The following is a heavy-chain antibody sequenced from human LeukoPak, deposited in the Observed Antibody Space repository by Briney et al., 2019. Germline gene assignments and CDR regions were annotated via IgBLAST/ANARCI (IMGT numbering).Heavy chain of an antibody. CDR2: IYSDGSRT. D-gene: IGHD1-26*01. Sequence: GGSLRLSCAASGFTFSDYGIYWVRQAPGKGLVWVSRIYSDGSRTTYADSVKGRFTISGDNAKNTLYLQMNSLRAEDTAVYYCARSGRGGAFDIWGHGTMVTVSS. CDR1: GFTFSDYG. CDR3: ARSGRGGAFDI. J-gene: IGHJ3*02. V-gene: IGHV3-74*01.